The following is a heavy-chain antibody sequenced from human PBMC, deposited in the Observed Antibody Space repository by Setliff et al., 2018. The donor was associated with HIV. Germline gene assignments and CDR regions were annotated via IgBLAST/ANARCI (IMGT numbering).Heavy chain of an antibody. CDR2: IKQDGSEK. D-gene: IGHD2-2*01. V-gene: IGHV3-7*03. CDR1: GFTFSSHW. J-gene: IGHJ4*02. CDR3: ASHFGYCSSNSCEGY. Sequence: PGGSLRLSCAASGFTFSSHWMGWVRQAPGKGLQWVANIKQDGSEKYYVDSVKGRFTISRDNAKNSLYLQMNSLRAEDTAVYYCASHFGYCSSNSCEGYWGQGALVTVSS.